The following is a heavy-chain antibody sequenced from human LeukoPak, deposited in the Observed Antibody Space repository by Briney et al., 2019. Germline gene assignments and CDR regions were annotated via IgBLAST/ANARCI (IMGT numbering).Heavy chain of an antibody. CDR3: ARDLTTVTTRWFDP. D-gene: IGHD4-17*01. V-gene: IGHV1-2*02. CDR1: GYTFTGYY. Sequence: ASVKVSCTASGYTFTGYYMHWARQAPGQGLEWMGWINPNSGGTNYAQKFQGRVTMTRDTSISTAYMELSRLRSDDTAVYYCARDLTTVTTRWFDPWGQGTLVTVSS. CDR2: INPNSGGT. J-gene: IGHJ5*02.